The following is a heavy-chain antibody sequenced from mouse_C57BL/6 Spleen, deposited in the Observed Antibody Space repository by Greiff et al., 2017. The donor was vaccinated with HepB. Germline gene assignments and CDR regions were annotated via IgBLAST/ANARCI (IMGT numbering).Heavy chain of an antibody. D-gene: IGHD3-2*02. Sequence: EVKLMESGGDLVKPGGSLKLSCAASGFTFSSYGMSWVRQTPDKRLEWVATISSGGSYTYYPDSVKGRFTISRDNAKNTLYLQMSSLKSEDTAMYYCARDGGTAQATNFDYWGQGTTLTVSS. V-gene: IGHV5-6*01. CDR3: ARDGGTAQATNFDY. CDR2: ISSGGSYT. J-gene: IGHJ2*01. CDR1: GFTFSSYG.